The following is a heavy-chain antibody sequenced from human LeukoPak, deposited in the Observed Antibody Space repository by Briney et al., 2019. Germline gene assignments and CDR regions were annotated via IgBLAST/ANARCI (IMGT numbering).Heavy chain of an antibody. CDR1: GFTFSSYE. J-gene: IGHJ4*02. CDR3: ARGISIFDY. D-gene: IGHD2-15*01. V-gene: IGHV3-48*01. Sequence: GGSLRLSCAASGFTFSSYEMNWVRQAPGKGLEWVSYISSSSSTIYYADSVKGRFTISRDNAKNSLYLQMNSLRAEDTAAYYCARGISIFDYWGQGTLVTVSS. CDR2: ISSSSSTI.